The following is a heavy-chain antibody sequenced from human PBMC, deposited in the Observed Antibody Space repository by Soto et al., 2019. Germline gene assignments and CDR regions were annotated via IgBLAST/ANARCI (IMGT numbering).Heavy chain of an antibody. CDR2: ISAYNGNT. V-gene: IGHV1-18*01. CDR1: GYTFTSYA. J-gene: IGHJ4*02. CDR3: ARERSYGHDY. Sequence: ASVKVSCKASGYTFTSYAISWVRQAPGQGLEWMGWISAYNGNTNYAQKFQGRVTMTRNTSISTAYMELSSLRSEDTAVYYCARERSYGHDYWGQGTLVTVSS. D-gene: IGHD5-18*01.